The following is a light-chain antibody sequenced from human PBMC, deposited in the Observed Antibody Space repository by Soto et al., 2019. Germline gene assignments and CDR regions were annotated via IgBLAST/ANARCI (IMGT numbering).Light chain of an antibody. V-gene: IGKV1-5*01. CDR2: DGF. CDR3: QTYHTSWT. J-gene: IGKJ1*01. Sequence: DIPMTQSPSTLSASVGDRVTITCRASQSISRCLAWYQQKPGKAPNLLIHDGFSLESGVPSRFIGSGSGTEFTLDITSLQSDDFATYYCQTYHTSWTFGQGTRVEI. CDR1: QSISRC.